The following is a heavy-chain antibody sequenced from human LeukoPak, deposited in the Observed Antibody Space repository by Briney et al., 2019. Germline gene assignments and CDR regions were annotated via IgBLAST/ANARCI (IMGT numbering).Heavy chain of an antibody. Sequence: GASVKVSCKASGYTFTGYYMHWVRQAPGQGLEWMGWINAYNGNTVYAQMFEGRVTLITDTSTTTAYMELTNLRSDDTAIYYCARAGYCSGAACYAEGIDYWGQGTLVTVSS. D-gene: IGHD2-2*01. V-gene: IGHV1-18*04. J-gene: IGHJ4*02. CDR1: GYTFTGYY. CDR2: INAYNGNT. CDR3: ARAGYCSGAACYAEGIDY.